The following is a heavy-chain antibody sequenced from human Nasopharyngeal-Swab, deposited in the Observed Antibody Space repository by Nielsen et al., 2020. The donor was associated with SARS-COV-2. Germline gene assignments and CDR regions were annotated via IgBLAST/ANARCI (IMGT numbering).Heavy chain of an antibody. CDR3: ARDGRADYDSSGYYY. CDR2: IYTSGST. Sequence: GSLRLSCTVSGGSISSYYWSWIRQPAGKGLEWIGRIYTSGSTNYNPSLKSRVTMSVDTSKNQFSLKLSSVTAADTAVYYCARDGRADYDSSGYYYWGQGTLVTVSS. J-gene: IGHJ4*02. D-gene: IGHD3-22*01. CDR1: GGSISSYY. V-gene: IGHV4-4*07.